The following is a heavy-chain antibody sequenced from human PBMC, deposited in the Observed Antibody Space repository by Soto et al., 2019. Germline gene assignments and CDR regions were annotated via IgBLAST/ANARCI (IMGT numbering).Heavy chain of an antibody. Sequence: EVQLVQSGAEVKKPGESLRISCKGSGYSFTSYWISWVRQMPGKGLEWMGRIDPSDSYTNYSPSFQGHVTISADKSITTAYLQWSSLKASDTAMYYCARLAMAARRGYYGMDVCGQGTTVTVSS. CDR2: IDPSDSYT. CDR3: ARLAMAARRGYYGMDV. D-gene: IGHD6-19*01. CDR1: GYSFTSYW. V-gene: IGHV5-10-1*01. J-gene: IGHJ6*02.